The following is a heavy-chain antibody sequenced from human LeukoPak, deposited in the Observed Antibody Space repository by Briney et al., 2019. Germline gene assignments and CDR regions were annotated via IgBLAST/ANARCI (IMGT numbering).Heavy chain of an antibody. Sequence: ASVKVSCKVSGYTLTELSMHWVRQAPGKGLEWMGGFDPEDGETIYAQKFQGRVTMTEDTSTDTAYMELSSLRSEDTAVYYCARYSAGYYYYGMDVWGQGTTVTVSS. CDR3: ARYSAGYYYYGMDV. CDR2: FDPEDGET. D-gene: IGHD5-12*01. J-gene: IGHJ6*02. V-gene: IGHV1-24*01. CDR1: GYTLTELS.